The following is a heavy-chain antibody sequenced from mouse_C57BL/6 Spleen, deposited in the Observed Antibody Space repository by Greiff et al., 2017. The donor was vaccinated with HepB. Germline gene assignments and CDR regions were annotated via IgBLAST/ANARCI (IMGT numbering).Heavy chain of an antibody. CDR1: GYTFTSYW. Sequence: VQLQQSGAELVRPGTSVKLSCKASGYTFTSYWMHWVKQRPGQGLEWIGVIDPSDSYTNYNQKFKGKATLTVDTSSSTAYMQLSSLTSEDSAVYYCARQRTSFDYWGQGTTLTVSS. CDR3: ARQRTSFDY. J-gene: IGHJ2*01. V-gene: IGHV1-59*01. CDR2: IDPSDSYT. D-gene: IGHD3-3*01.